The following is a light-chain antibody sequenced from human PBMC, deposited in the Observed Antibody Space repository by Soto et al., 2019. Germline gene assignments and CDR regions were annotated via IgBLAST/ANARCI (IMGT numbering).Light chain of an antibody. CDR2: HVS. CDR1: GTDVGQYNY. V-gene: IGLV2-8*01. J-gene: IGLJ1*01. Sequence: QSALTQPPSASGSPGQSVTISCTGAGTDVGQYNYVSWYQQHPGKAPKLLIHHVSRRPSGVPARFSGSKSGNTASLTVTGLQAEDEADYYCQSYDSSLSGSVFXTGTKVTVL. CDR3: QSYDSSLSGSV.